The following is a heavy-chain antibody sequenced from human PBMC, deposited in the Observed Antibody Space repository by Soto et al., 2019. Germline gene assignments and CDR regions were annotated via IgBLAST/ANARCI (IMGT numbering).Heavy chain of an antibody. Sequence: GASVKVSCKASGYTFTSYGISWVRQAPGQGLEWMGWIAAYNGNTDYAQKFQGRVTITRDTSASTAYMELSSLRSENTAVYYCARDPYPHSSSWYRTISWFDPWGQGTLVTVSS. CDR1: GYTFTSYG. V-gene: IGHV1-18*01. D-gene: IGHD6-13*01. J-gene: IGHJ5*02. CDR3: ARDPYPHSSSWYRTISWFDP. CDR2: IAAYNGNT.